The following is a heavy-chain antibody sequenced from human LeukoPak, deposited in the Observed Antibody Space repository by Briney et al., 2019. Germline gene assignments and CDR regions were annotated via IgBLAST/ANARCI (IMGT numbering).Heavy chain of an antibody. CDR1: GFTVSSNY. V-gene: IGHV3-66*01. CDR2: IYSGGST. Sequence: GGSLRLSCAASGFTVSSNYMSWVRQAPGKGLEWVSVIYSGGSTYYADSVKGRFTISRDNSKNTLYLQMNSLRAEDTAVYYCASPIVGDPPLLDYWGRGTLVTVSS. J-gene: IGHJ4*02. D-gene: IGHD1-26*01. CDR3: ASPIVGDPPLLDY.